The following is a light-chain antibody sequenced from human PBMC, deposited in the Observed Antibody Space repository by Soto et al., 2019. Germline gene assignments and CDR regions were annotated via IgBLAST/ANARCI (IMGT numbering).Light chain of an antibody. Sequence: DIQMSHSPSFLSASARDRVTIFCWASQSISNFLHWYQQKPGKAPKLLIYAASNLESGVPSRFSGSGSGTEFTLTISSLQPDDFATYSSQQFHNYPLTFGGGTKV. CDR2: AAS. J-gene: IGKJ4*01. V-gene: IGKV1-5*02. CDR1: QSISNF. CDR3: QQFHNYPLT.